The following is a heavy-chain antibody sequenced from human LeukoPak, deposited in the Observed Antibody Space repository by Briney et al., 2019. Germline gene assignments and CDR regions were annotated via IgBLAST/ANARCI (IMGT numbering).Heavy chain of an antibody. CDR3: ATYFWSGYYAYYMDV. Sequence: SVKVSCKASGGTFSSYAISWVRQAPGQGLEWMGGIIPIFGTANYAQKFQGRVTITTDESTSTAYMELSSLRSEDTAVYYCATYFWSGYYAYYMDVWGKGTTVTVSS. D-gene: IGHD3-3*01. J-gene: IGHJ6*03. CDR1: GGTFSSYA. CDR2: IIPIFGTA. V-gene: IGHV1-69*05.